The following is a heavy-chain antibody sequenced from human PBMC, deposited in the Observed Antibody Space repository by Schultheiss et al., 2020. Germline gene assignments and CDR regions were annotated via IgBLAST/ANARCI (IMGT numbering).Heavy chain of an antibody. CDR2: ISSSSSTI. D-gene: IGHD3-22*01. CDR1: GFTFSSYS. CDR3: ARDKANYYDSSGYSN. V-gene: IGHV3-48*01. J-gene: IGHJ4*02. Sequence: GGSLRLSCAASGFTFSSYSMNWVRQAPGKGLEWVSYISSSSSTIYYADSVKGRFTISRDNAKNSLYLQMNSLRAEDTAVYYCARDKANYYDSSGYSNWGQGTLVNVSS.